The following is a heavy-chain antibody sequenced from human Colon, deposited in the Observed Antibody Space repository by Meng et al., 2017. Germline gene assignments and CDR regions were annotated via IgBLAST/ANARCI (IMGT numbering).Heavy chain of an antibody. CDR1: GFSFSTYG. CDR2: IWFDGSNK. J-gene: IGHJ4*02. V-gene: IGHV3-33*01. CDR3: ARGATPENFDY. Sequence: VQLGDSGGEVVQPGRSLSISCVPSGFSFSTYGMHWVCQAPGKGLEWVAIIWFDGSNKYYGDSVKGRFTISRDNSKNTLYSQMNSLRVEDTAVYYCARGATPENFDYWGQGTLVTVSS.